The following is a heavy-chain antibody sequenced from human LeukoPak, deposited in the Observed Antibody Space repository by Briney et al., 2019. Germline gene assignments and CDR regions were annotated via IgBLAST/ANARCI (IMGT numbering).Heavy chain of an antibody. CDR1: GGSISSSNW. J-gene: IGHJ5*02. CDR2: VYHTGSS. CDR3: ARGGTTVAGTFWFDP. D-gene: IGHD6-19*01. V-gene: IGHV4-4*02. Sequence: PSETLSLTCAVSGGSISSSNWWSWVRQPPGKGLEWIGEVYHTGSSNYNPSLKSRVTISVDKSKSQLSLKLSSVTAADTAVYYCARGGTTVAGTFWFDPWGQGTLVTVSS.